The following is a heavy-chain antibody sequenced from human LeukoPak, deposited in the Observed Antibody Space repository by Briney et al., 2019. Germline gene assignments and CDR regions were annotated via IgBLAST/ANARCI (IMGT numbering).Heavy chain of an antibody. CDR3: ARRRHPTYYYDSSGYSY. CDR2: INHSGST. CDR1: GGSFSGYY. J-gene: IGHJ4*02. V-gene: IGHV4-34*01. Sequence: PSETLSLTCAVYGGSFSGYYWSWIRQPPGKGLEWIGEINHSGSTNYNPSLKSRVTISVDTSKNQFSLELSSVTAADTAVYYCARRRHPTYYYDSSGYSYWGQGTLVTVSS. D-gene: IGHD3-22*01.